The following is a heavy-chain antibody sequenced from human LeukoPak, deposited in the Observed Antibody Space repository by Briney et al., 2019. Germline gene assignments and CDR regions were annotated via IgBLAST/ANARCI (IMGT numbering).Heavy chain of an antibody. V-gene: IGHV3-48*01. CDR2: ISSSSSTI. D-gene: IGHD2-2*01. CDR3: AREGVVPAAVTDAFDI. CDR1: GFTFSSYS. Sequence: PGGSLRLSCAASGFTFSSYSMNWVRQAPGKGLEWVSYISSSSSTIYYADSVKGRFTISRDNAKNSLYLQMNSLRAEDTAAYYCAREGVVPAAVTDAFDIWGQGTMVTVSS. J-gene: IGHJ3*02.